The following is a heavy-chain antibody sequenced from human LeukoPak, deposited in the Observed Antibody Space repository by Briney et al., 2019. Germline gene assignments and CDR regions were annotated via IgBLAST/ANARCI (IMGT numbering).Heavy chain of an antibody. Sequence: SETLSLTCAVYGGSFSGYYWSWIRQPPGKGLEWIGEINHSGSTNYNPSLKSRVTISVDTSKNQFSLKLSSVTAADTAVYYCARGDRGYFDYWAQGTLVTVSS. CDR2: INHSGST. V-gene: IGHV4-34*01. CDR3: ARGDRGYFDY. J-gene: IGHJ4*02. CDR1: GGSFSGYY.